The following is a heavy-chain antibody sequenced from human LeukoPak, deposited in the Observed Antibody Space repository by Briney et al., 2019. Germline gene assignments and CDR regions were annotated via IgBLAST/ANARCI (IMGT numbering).Heavy chain of an antibody. CDR1: GFTFSNYA. Sequence: EGSLRLSCAASGFTFSNYAMSWVRQAPGKGLEWVSGISGSGGSTYYADSVKGRFTISRDNSKNTLYLQMNSLTDEDTAVYYCAKKWGVGTTTLDYFDYWGQGTLVTVSS. J-gene: IGHJ4*02. CDR2: ISGSGGST. V-gene: IGHV3-23*01. D-gene: IGHD1-26*01. CDR3: AKKWGVGTTTLDYFDY.